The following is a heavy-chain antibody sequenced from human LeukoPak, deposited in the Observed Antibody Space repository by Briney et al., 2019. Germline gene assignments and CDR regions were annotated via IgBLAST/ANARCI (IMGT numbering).Heavy chain of an antibody. V-gene: IGHV1-2*02. CDR1: GYTSTSYD. J-gene: IGHJ5*02. Sequence: ASVKVSCKASGYTSTSYDINWVRQATGQGLEWMGWINPNSGGTNYAQKFQGRVTMTRDTSISTAYMELSRLRSDDTAVYYCAIAAVDWFDPWGQGTLVTVSS. CDR3: AIAAVDWFDP. CDR2: INPNSGGT. D-gene: IGHD2-2*01.